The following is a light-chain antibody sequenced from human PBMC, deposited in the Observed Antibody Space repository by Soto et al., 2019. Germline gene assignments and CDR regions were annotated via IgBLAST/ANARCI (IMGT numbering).Light chain of an antibody. Sequence: DIVMTQPPLSSPVTLGQAASRACRASQSAGNFLAWYQQKPGQAPRLLIYGASSRATGIPDRFSGSGSGTDFTLTISRLEPEDFAVYYCQQYGSSPLGQGTRLEIK. J-gene: IGKJ5*01. V-gene: IGKV3-20*01. CDR3: QQYGSSP. CDR2: GAS. CDR1: QSAGNF.